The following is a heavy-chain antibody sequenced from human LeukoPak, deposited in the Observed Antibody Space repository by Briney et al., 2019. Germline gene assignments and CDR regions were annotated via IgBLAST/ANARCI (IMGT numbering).Heavy chain of an antibody. J-gene: IGHJ4*02. Sequence: SVKVSCKASGGTFSSYAISWVRQAPGQGLEWMGRIIPILGIANYAQKFQGRVTITADKSTSTAYMELSGLRSEDTAVYYCARDPVRGYSYGPPTVYWGQEALVTLSS. D-gene: IGHD5-18*01. CDR1: GGTFSSYA. CDR3: ARDPVRGYSYGPPTVY. CDR2: IIPILGIA. V-gene: IGHV1-69*04.